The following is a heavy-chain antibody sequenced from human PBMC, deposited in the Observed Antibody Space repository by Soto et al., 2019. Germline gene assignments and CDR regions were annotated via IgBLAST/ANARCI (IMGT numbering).Heavy chain of an antibody. CDR3: AREPLT. CDR1: GGSISSGGYY. V-gene: IGHV4-31*03. J-gene: IGHJ4*02. CDR2: IYYSGST. Sequence: QVQLQESGPGLVKPSQTLSLTCTVSGGSISSGGYYWSWIRQHPGKGLEWIGYIYYSGSTYYNPSLKSRVNISVDPAKNEFSMKLSSVTAAETAGDYCAREPLTWVQRTLVTVSS.